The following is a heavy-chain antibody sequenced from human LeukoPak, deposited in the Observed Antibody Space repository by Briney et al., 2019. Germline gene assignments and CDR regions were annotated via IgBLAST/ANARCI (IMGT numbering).Heavy chain of an antibody. CDR3: AKETKRGYSGYDLMGDAFDI. J-gene: IGHJ3*02. CDR2: ISWNSGSI. D-gene: IGHD5-12*01. CDR1: GFTFDDYA. V-gene: IGHV3-9*01. Sequence: GRSLRLSCAASGFTFDDYAMHWVRQAPGKGLEWVSGISWNSGSIGYADSVKGRFTISRDNAKNSLYLQMNSLRAEDTALYYCAKETKRGYSGYDLMGDAFDIWGQGTMVTVSS.